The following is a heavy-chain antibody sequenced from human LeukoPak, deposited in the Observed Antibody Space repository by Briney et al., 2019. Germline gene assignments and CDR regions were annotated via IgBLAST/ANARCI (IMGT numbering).Heavy chain of an antibody. V-gene: IGHV4-39*01. CDR1: GGSIRSNSYW. D-gene: IGHD4-17*01. J-gene: IGHJ5*02. CDR3: ARLHDYGDYYADH. Sequence: PSETLSLTCTVSGGSIRSNSYWWGWIRQPPGKGLEWIGSIYYGGSTYYSPSLKSRVSISVDTSKNQFSLKLSSVTAADTAVYYCARLHDYGDYYADHWGQGTLVTVSS. CDR2: IYYGGST.